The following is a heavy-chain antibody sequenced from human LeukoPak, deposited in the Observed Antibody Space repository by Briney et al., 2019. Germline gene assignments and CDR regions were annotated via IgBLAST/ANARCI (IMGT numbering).Heavy chain of an antibody. Sequence: SVTLSLTCTVSGGSISSSSYYWGWIRQPPGKGLEWIGSIYYSGSTYYNPSLKSRVTISMDTSKNQFSLRLSSVTAADTAVYYCARDLRSSSWSPFDYWGQGALVTVSS. CDR2: IYYSGST. CDR1: GGSISSSSYY. V-gene: IGHV4-39*07. J-gene: IGHJ4*02. D-gene: IGHD6-13*01. CDR3: ARDLRSSSWSPFDY.